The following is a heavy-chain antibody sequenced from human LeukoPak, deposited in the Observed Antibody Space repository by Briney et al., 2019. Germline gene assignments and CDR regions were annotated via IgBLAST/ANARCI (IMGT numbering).Heavy chain of an antibody. J-gene: IGHJ3*02. Sequence: ASVKVSCKASGGTFSSYAISWVRQAPGQGLEWMGIINPSGGSTSYAQKFQGRVTMTRDTSTSTVYMELSSLRSEDTAVYYCARPRYGYEPAFDIWGQGTMVTVSS. CDR3: ARPRYGYEPAFDI. V-gene: IGHV1-46*01. D-gene: IGHD5-12*01. CDR2: INPSGGST. CDR1: GGTFSSYA.